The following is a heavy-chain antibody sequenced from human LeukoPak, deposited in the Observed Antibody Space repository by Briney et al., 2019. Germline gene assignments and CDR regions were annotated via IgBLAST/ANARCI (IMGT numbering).Heavy chain of an antibody. Sequence: GGSLRLSCAASGFTFSSYGIHWVRQAPGKGLEWVAVISYDGSNKYYADSVKGRFTISRDNSKNTLYLRMNSLRAEDTAVYYCAKDVRWQLLPYYYFDYWGQGTLVTVSS. CDR3: AKDVRWQLLPYYYFDY. CDR1: GFTFSSYG. V-gene: IGHV3-30*18. D-gene: IGHD2-15*01. J-gene: IGHJ4*02. CDR2: ISYDGSNK.